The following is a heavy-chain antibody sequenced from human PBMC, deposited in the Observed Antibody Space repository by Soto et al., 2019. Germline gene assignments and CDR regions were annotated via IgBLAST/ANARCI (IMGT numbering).Heavy chain of an antibody. V-gene: IGHV3-30*18. D-gene: IGHD1-26*01. Sequence: PGGSLRLSCAASGFTFSSYGMHWVRQAPGKGLEWVAVISYDGSNKYYADSVKGRFTISRDNSKNTLYLQMNSLRAEDTAVYYCAKDPSPLGSGSYPSYFDYWGQGTLVTISS. CDR1: GFTFSSYG. CDR2: ISYDGSNK. CDR3: AKDPSPLGSGSYPSYFDY. J-gene: IGHJ4*02.